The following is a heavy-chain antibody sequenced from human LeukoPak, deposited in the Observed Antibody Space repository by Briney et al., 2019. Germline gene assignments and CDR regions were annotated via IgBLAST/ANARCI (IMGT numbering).Heavy chain of an antibody. D-gene: IGHD6-13*01. CDR2: IYYSGST. V-gene: IGHV4-59*08. CDR1: GGSISGYY. CDR3: ARGYPPGIAAAGTVGSEFDY. Sequence: SETLSLTCTVSGGSISGYYWSWIRQPPGKGLEWIGYIYYSGSTNYNPSLKSRVTISVDTSKNQFSLKLSSVTAADTAVYYCARGYPPGIAAAGTVGSEFDYWGQGTLVTVSS. J-gene: IGHJ4*02.